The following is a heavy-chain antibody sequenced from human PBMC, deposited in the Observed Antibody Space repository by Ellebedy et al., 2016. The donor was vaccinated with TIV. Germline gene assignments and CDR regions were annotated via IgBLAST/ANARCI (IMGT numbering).Heavy chain of an antibody. CDR2: ISSSGTAI. D-gene: IGHD1-26*01. CDR1: GFIFSDYY. V-gene: IGHV3-11*01. J-gene: IGHJ5*02. Sequence: GGSLRLSCAASGFIFSDYYMSWIRQAPGKGLEWVSYISSSGTAIYYTDSVKGRFTIPRDNAKNSLYLQMNSLRADDTAVYYCARDTRFIDNQNNWFDPWGQGTLVTVSS. CDR3: ARDTRFIDNQNNWFDP.